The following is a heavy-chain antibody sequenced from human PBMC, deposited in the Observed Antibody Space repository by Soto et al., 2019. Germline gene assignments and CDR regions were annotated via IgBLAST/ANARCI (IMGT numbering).Heavy chain of an antibody. Sequence: PSETLSLTCTVSGASISSSYWSWIRQSPGKGLEWIGYVHYSGSTKYNPSLNSRVTLSIDTSKNQFSLKLISVAAADTAVYYCARGYYDSSGQSNTFDVWGQGTMVTVSS. J-gene: IGHJ3*01. V-gene: IGHV4-59*01. D-gene: IGHD3-22*01. CDR1: GASISSSY. CDR2: VHYSGST. CDR3: ARGYYDSSGQSNTFDV.